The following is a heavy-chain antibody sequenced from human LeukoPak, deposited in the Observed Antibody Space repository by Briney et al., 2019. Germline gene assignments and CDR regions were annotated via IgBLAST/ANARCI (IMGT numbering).Heavy chain of an antibody. CDR2: INPNSGGT. CDR3: ARGTYGSGSYLMDV. Sequence: ASVKVSCKASGYTFATYAMNWVRQAPGQGLEWMGWINPNSGGTNYAQKFQGRVTMTRDTSISTAYMELSRLRSDDTAVYYCARGTYGSGSYLMDVWGKGTTVTVSS. D-gene: IGHD3-10*01. CDR1: GYTFATYA. V-gene: IGHV1-2*02. J-gene: IGHJ6*04.